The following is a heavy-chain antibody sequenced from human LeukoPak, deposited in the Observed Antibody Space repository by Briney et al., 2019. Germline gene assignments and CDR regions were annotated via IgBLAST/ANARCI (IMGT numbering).Heavy chain of an antibody. V-gene: IGHV1-46*01. CDR1: GYTFTSYY. CDR3: ARVVLFRQWPTGYNWFDP. CDR2: INPSGGST. Sequence: GASVKVSCKASGYTFTSYYMHWVRQAPGQGLEWMGIINPSGGSTSYAQKFQGRVTMTRDMSTSTVYMELSSLRSADTAVYYCARVVLFRQWPTGYNWFDPWGQGTLVTVSS. D-gene: IGHD6-19*01. J-gene: IGHJ5*02.